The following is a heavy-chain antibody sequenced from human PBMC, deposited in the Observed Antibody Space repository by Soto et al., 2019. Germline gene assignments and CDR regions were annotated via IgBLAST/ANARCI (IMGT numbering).Heavy chain of an antibody. J-gene: IGHJ4*02. CDR3: ASNWNLALVPAAYFDS. CDR1: NFSVLTSIYY. V-gene: IGHV4-39*01. Sequence: NPSETLSLTCAVSNFSVLTSIYYWAWIRQPPGKGLEWVGTVYYTGTTYYNPSLQSRVTISIDTSKNQFSLNLNSVTAADTAVYYCASNWNLALVPAAYFDSWGQGTLVTVSS. CDR2: VYYTGTT. D-gene: IGHD2-2*01.